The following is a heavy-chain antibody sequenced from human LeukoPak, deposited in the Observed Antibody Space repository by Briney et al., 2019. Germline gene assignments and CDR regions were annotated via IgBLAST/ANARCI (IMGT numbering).Heavy chain of an antibody. V-gene: IGHV3-11*01. D-gene: IGHD3-9*01. CDR2: ISSSGSTI. J-gene: IGHJ3*01. Sequence: PGGSLRLSCAASGFTFSDYYMSWIRQAPGKGLEWVSYISSSGSTIYYADSVKGRFTISRDNAKNSLYLQMNSLRAEDTAMYYCARVGLLTGYHAFDVWGLGTMVTVSS. CDR3: ARVGLLTGYHAFDV. CDR1: GFTFSDYY.